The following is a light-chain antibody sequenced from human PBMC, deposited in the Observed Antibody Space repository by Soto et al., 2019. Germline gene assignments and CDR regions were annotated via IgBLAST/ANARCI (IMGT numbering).Light chain of an antibody. CDR2: GAS. Sequence: EIVMTQSPAALSVSPGERATLSCRASQGVSSNLAWYQQKPGQAPRLLIYGASTRATGIPVRFSGSGSGTEFTLTISRLQSEDFAVYYCRQYNNWPSFTFGPGTKVDIK. CDR1: QGVSSN. V-gene: IGKV3-15*01. J-gene: IGKJ3*01. CDR3: RQYNNWPSFT.